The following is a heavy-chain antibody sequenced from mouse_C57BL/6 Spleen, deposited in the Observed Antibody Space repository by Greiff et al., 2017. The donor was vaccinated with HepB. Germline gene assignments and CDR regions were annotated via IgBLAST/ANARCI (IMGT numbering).Heavy chain of an antibody. J-gene: IGHJ4*01. CDR2: INPSTGGT. CDR3: ARHSGTGAMDY. Sequence: EVQHQESGPELVKPGASVKISCKASGYSFTGYYMNWVKQSPEKSLEWIGEINPSTGGTTYNQKFKAKATLTVDKSSSTAYMQLKSLTSEDSAVYYCARHSGTGAMDYWGQGTSVTVSS. D-gene: IGHD4-1*01. V-gene: IGHV1-42*01. CDR1: GYSFTGYY.